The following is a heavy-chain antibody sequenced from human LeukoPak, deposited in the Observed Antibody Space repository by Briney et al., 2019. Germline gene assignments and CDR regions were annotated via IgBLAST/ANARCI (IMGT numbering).Heavy chain of an antibody. J-gene: IGHJ4*02. CDR3: ARDRQLDAGATLGGLDY. Sequence: ASVKVSCKASGYTFTNYYIHWVRQAPGQGLEWMGWINPNSGGTNYAQKFQGRVTMTRDTSISTAYMELSRLRSDDTAVYYCARDRQLDAGATLGGLDYWGQGTLVTVSS. CDR2: INPNSGGT. D-gene: IGHD1-26*01. V-gene: IGHV1-2*02. CDR1: GYTFTNYY.